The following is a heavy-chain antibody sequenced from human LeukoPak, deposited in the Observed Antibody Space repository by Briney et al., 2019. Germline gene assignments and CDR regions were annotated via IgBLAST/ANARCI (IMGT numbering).Heavy chain of an antibody. Sequence: QPGGSLRLSCAASGFTFSSYSMNWVRQAAGKGLEWVSYISSSSSTIYYADSVKGRFTLSTNTAKHSLYQQMNSLRAEDTAVYYCAREFVVVPAAISVVDAFDIWGQGTMVTVSS. CDR1: GFTFSSYS. D-gene: IGHD2-2*02. V-gene: IGHV3-48*01. CDR2: ISSSSSTI. CDR3: AREFVVVPAAISVVDAFDI. J-gene: IGHJ3*02.